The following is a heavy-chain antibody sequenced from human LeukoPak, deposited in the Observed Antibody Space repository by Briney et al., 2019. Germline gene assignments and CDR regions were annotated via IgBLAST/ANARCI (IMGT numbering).Heavy chain of an antibody. J-gene: IGHJ6*03. Sequence: SETLSLTCTVSGGSISSYYWSWIRQPAGKGLEWIGRIYTSGSTNYNPSLKSRVTMSVDTSENQFSLKLSSVTAADTAVYYCARSLGYSSSWFRFYYMDVWGKGTTVTVSS. CDR3: ARSLGYSSSWFRFYYMDV. D-gene: IGHD6-13*01. CDR2: IYTSGST. V-gene: IGHV4-4*07. CDR1: GGSISSYY.